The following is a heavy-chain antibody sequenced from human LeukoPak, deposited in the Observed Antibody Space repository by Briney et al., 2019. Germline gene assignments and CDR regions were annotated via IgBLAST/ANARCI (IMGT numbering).Heavy chain of an antibody. CDR3: ARQRFLEWYFDY. D-gene: IGHD3-3*01. V-gene: IGHV4-59*08. J-gene: IGHJ4*02. CDR2: IYYSGST. Sequence: SETLSLTCIVSGGSISRYYWSWIRQSPGKGLEWIGYIYYSGSTNYNPSLKSRVTISVDTSKNQFSLKLSSVTAADTAVYYCARQRFLEWYFDYWGQGTLVTVSS. CDR1: GGSISRYY.